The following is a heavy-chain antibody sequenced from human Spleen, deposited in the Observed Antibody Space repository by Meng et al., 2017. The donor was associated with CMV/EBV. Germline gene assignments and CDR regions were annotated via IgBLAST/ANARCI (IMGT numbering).Heavy chain of an antibody. D-gene: IGHD2-2*01. CDR3: ARYMGISVVPIFDP. CDR2: INTYNGNT. CDR1: GYTFTSHG. Sequence: ASVKVSCKASGYTFTSHGISWVRQAPGQGLEWMGWINTYNGNTKSAQKFQGRVTMTTNTSTSTAYMELRSLRSDDTAVYYCARYMGISVVPIFDPWGQGTLVTVSS. V-gene: IGHV1-18*01. J-gene: IGHJ5*02.